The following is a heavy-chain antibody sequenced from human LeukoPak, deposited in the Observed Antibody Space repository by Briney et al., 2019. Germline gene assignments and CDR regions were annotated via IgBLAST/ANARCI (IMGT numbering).Heavy chain of an antibody. CDR2: ISSSGSTI. V-gene: IGHV3-48*03. CDR3: ARAGSDSSGYSPFDY. CDR1: GFTFSSYE. J-gene: IGHJ4*02. Sequence: PWGSLRLSCAASGFTFSSYEMNWVRQAPGKGLEWVSYISSSGSTIYYADSVKGRFTISRDNAKNSLYLQMNSLRAEDTAVYYCARAGSDSSGYSPFDYWGQGTLVTVSS. D-gene: IGHD3-22*01.